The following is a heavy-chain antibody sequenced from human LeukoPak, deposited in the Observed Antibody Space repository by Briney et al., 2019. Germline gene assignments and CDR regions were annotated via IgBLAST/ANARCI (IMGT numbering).Heavy chain of an antibody. J-gene: IGHJ6*03. CDR1: GGSISSSSYY. Sequence: SETLSLTCTVSGGSISSSSYYWGWIRQPPGKGPEWIGSIYYSGSTYYNPSLKSRVTISVDTSKNQFSLKLSSVTAADTAVYYCAREPVSTLAGYYYYMDVWGKGTTVTVSS. D-gene: IGHD1-14*01. V-gene: IGHV4-39*02. CDR3: AREPVSTLAGYYYYMDV. CDR2: IYYSGST.